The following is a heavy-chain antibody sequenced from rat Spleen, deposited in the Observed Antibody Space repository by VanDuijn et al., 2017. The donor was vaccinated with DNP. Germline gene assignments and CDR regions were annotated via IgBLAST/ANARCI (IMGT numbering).Heavy chain of an antibody. D-gene: IGHD1-6*01. V-gene: IGHV5-25*01. CDR1: GFTCSAYY. CDR2: ISTSGNRI. Sequence: EVQLVESGGDLFRPGRSLQLSYEASGFTCSAYYMAWFRPAPAKVLEWIATISTSGNRIYYPDSVTGRFTISRDNSRRSLYLQMNSLKSEDTASYYCARHVLYTTDYYGYFDYWGQGVMVTVSS. CDR3: ARHVLYTTDYYGYFDY. J-gene: IGHJ2*01.